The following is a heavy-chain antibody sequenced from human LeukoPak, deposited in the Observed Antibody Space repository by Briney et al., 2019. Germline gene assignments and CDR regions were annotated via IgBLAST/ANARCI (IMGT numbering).Heavy chain of an antibody. J-gene: IGHJ4*02. CDR3: ARQVTYYDFWSGYYTSENFDY. D-gene: IGHD3-3*01. V-gene: IGHV4-39*01. CDR1: GGSISSSSYY. CDR2: IYYSGST. Sequence: SETLSLTCTVSGGSISSSSYYWGWIRQPPGKGLEWIGSIYYSGSTYYNPSLKSRVTISVDTSKNQFSLKLSSVTAADTAVYYCARQVTYYDFWSGYYTSENFDYWGQGTLVTVSS.